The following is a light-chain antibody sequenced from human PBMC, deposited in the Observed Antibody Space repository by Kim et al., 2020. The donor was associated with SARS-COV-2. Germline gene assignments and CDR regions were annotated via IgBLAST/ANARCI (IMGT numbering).Light chain of an antibody. CDR1: QSVSNNY. Sequence: SPGERAPLSCRASQSVSNNYLAWYLQKPGQAPRLLIYDASSRATGIPDKFSGSGSGTDFTLTISRLEPEDSAVYYCQQYGTSPMYTFGQGTKLEI. V-gene: IGKV3-20*01. CDR3: QQYGTSPMYT. J-gene: IGKJ2*01. CDR2: DAS.